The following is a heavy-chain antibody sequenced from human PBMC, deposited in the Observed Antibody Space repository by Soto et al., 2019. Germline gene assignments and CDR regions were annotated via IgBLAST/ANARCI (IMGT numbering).Heavy chain of an antibody. D-gene: IGHD1-1*01. J-gene: IGHJ5*02. CDR3: AKDKESPMPPEQTWFDP. V-gene: IGHV3-23*01. CDR2: ISGSGGST. CDR1: GFNFSSYA. Sequence: AGGSLRLSCAASGFNFSSYAMSWVRQAPGKGLEWVSAISGSGGSTYYADSVKGRFTISRDNSKNTLYLQMNSLRAEDTAVYYCAKDKESPMPPEQTWFDPWGQGTLVTVSS.